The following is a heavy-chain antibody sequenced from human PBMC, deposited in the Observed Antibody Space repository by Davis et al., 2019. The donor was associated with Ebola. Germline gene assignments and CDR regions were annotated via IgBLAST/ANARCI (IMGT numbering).Heavy chain of an antibody. D-gene: IGHD6-13*01. V-gene: IGHV1-69*04. J-gene: IGHJ4*02. CDR1: GGTFSSYA. CDR3: VREDRWAYHY. CDR2: IIPILGIA. Sequence: SVKVSCKASGGTFSSYAISWVRQAPGQGLEWMGRIIPILGIANYAQKFQGRVTITRDTSASTAYMELSSLRSEDTAVYYCVREDRWAYHYWGQGTLVTVSS.